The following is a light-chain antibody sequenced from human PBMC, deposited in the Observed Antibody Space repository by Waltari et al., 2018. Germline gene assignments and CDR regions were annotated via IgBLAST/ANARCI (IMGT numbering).Light chain of an antibody. J-gene: IGKJ3*01. CDR2: ETS. V-gene: IGKV2-29*02. CDR1: QSLLHTDGKTY. Sequence: IVMTQSPLYLSVTPGQSASISCNSCQSLLHTDGKTYLYWYFQKSGQSPHLLIHETSTRMSGVSDRFSGSGSGTQFTLTISRVEPEDVGVFYCMQSFLIPLTFGPGTKVDIK. CDR3: MQSFLIPLT.